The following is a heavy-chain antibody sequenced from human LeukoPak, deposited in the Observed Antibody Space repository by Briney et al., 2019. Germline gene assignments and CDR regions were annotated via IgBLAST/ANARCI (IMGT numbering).Heavy chain of an antibody. CDR1: GGPISPYY. Sequence: SETLSLTCTVSGGPISPYYWSWIRQPAGKGLEWIGRIHSSGITNYNPSLKSRVTMSVDTSKNQFSLRLTSMTAADTAVYYCARDGDFFDSRGSDWFDPWGQGSLVTVSS. J-gene: IGHJ5*02. CDR2: IHSSGIT. D-gene: IGHD3-22*01. CDR3: ARDGDFFDSRGSDWFDP. V-gene: IGHV4-4*07.